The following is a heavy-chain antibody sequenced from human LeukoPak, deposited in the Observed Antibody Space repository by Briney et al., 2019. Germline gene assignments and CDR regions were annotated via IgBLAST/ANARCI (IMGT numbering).Heavy chain of an antibody. D-gene: IGHD3-9*01. CDR3: AKVYDILTGYLDY. Sequence: GGSLRLSCAASGFTFTNYWMHWVRHAPGKGLVWVARIDSDGSSTTYADSVKGRFTISRDNSKNTLYLQMNSLRAEDTAVYYCAKVYDILTGYLDYWGQGTLVTVSS. CDR2: IDSDGSST. J-gene: IGHJ4*02. V-gene: IGHV3-74*01. CDR1: GFTFTNYW.